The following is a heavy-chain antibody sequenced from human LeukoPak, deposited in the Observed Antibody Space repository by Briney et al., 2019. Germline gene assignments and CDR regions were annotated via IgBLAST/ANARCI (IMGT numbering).Heavy chain of an antibody. J-gene: IGHJ3*02. CDR1: GYTLTGYY. Sequence: ASVKVSCKASGYTLTGYYMHWVRQAPGQGLEWMGWINPNSGGTNYAQKFQGWVTMTRDTSISTAYMELSRLRSGDTAVYYCASSYGDYLDAFDIWGQGTMVTVSS. D-gene: IGHD4-17*01. CDR2: INPNSGGT. CDR3: ASSYGDYLDAFDI. V-gene: IGHV1-2*04.